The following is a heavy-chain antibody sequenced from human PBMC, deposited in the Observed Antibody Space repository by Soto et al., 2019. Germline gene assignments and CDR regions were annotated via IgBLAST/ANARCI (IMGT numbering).Heavy chain of an antibody. CDR3: AKHQNAGTIDY. CDR2: ISHSGGGT. D-gene: IGHD1-1*01. J-gene: IGHJ4*02. V-gene: IGHV3-23*01. CDR1: GFTFSTYA. Sequence: EVQLLESGGGLVQPGGSLRLSCAASGFTFSTYAMSWVRQAPGRGLEWVSLISHSGGGTYYADSVKGRFTISRDNSKNTLYLQMNSLGVEDTAVYYCAKHQNAGTIDYWGQGILVTVSS.